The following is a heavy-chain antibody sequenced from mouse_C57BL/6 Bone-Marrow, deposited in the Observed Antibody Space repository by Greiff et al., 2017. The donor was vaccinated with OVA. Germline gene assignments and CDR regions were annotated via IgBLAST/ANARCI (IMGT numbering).Heavy chain of an antibody. Sequence: VQLQQSGPGLVQPSQSLSITCTVSGFSLTSYGVHWVRQSPGKGLEWLGVIWSGGSTDYNAAFISRLSISKDNSKSHVFFKMNSLQADDTAIYYCATYDYDGYWGQGTLVTVSA. CDR2: IWSGGST. V-gene: IGHV2-2*01. J-gene: IGHJ3*01. D-gene: IGHD2-4*01. CDR3: ATYDYDGY. CDR1: GFSLTSYG.